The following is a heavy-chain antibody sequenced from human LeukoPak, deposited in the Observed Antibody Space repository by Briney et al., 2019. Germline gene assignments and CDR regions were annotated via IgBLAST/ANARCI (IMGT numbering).Heavy chain of an antibody. Sequence: HPGGSLRLSCAASGFTFSSSGMHWVRQAPGKGLEWVAFIRHDGSNKYYADSVKGRFTISRDNSKNTLYLQMNSLRAEDTAVYYCARGGPAAGRFDYWGQGTLVTVSS. D-gene: IGHD6-13*01. CDR3: ARGGPAAGRFDY. CDR1: GFTFSSSG. V-gene: IGHV3-30*02. J-gene: IGHJ4*02. CDR2: IRHDGSNK.